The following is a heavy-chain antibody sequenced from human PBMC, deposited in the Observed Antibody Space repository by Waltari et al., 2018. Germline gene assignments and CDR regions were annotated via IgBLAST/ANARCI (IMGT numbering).Heavy chain of an antibody. CDR2: ISWNSGSR. J-gene: IGHJ3*02. D-gene: IGHD3-22*01. V-gene: IGHV3-9*01. Sequence: EVQLVESGGGLVQPGRSLRLSCAASGFTFDDYAMHWVRQAPGKGLEWVSGISWNSGSRGYADSVKGRFTISRDNAKNSLYLQMNSLRAEDTALYYCAKDMLYYDSSGPINVPPAFDIWGQGTMVTVSS. CDR1: GFTFDDYA. CDR3: AKDMLYYDSSGPINVPPAFDI.